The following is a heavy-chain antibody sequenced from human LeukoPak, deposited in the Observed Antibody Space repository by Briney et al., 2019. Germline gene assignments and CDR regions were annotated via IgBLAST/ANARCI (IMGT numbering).Heavy chain of an antibody. J-gene: IGHJ4*02. V-gene: IGHV1-8*03. CDR3: ARVPRSYGYEFDY. CDR2: MNPNSGNT. Sequence: ASVKVSCKASGYTFTSYDINWVRQATGQGLEWMGWMNPNSGNTGYAQKFQSRVTITRNTSISTAYMELSSLRFEDTAVYYCARVPRSYGYEFDYWGQGTLVTVSS. CDR1: GYTFTSYD. D-gene: IGHD5-18*01.